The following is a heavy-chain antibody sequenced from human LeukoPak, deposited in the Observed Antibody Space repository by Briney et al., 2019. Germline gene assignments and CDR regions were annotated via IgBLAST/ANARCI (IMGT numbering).Heavy chain of an antibody. Sequence: GGSLRLSCAASGFTFSNAWMSWVRQAPGKGLEWLSHISTSGSSIHYADSVKGRFTIPRDNAKNSLYLQMNSLRVEDTAVYYCARDATTELGTVYMDVWGKGTTVTISS. CDR3: ARDATTELGTVYMDV. D-gene: IGHD4-17*01. V-gene: IGHV3-11*04. CDR1: GFTFSNAW. J-gene: IGHJ6*03. CDR2: ISTSGSSI.